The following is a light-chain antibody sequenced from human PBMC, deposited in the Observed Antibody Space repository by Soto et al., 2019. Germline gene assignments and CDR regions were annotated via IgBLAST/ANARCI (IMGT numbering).Light chain of an antibody. Sequence: QSALTQPASVSGSPGQSITISCTGTSSDVGGYNYVSWYQQHPGNAPKLMIYDVSNRPSGVSNRFSGYKSGNTASLTISWLQAEDEADYYCSSYTTSSTLVFGGGTKLTVL. CDR3: SSYTTSSTLV. J-gene: IGLJ2*01. CDR2: DVS. V-gene: IGLV2-14*03. CDR1: SSDVGGYNY.